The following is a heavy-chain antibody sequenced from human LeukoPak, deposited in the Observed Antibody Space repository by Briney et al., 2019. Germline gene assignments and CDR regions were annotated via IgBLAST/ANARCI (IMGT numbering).Heavy chain of an antibody. CDR2: IYYSGST. V-gene: IGHV4-59*01. CDR1: GGSISSYY. Sequence: SETLSLTCTVSGGSISSYYWSWIRQPPGKGLEWIGYIYYSGSTDYNPSLKSRVTLSVDTSKNQFSLMLRSVTAADTAVYYCARHGTPADSSGWYGYFDYWGQATLVTVSS. J-gene: IGHJ4*02. CDR3: ARHGTPADSSGWYGYFDY. D-gene: IGHD6-19*01.